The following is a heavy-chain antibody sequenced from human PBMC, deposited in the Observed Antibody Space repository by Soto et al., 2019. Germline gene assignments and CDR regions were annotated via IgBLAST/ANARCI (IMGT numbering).Heavy chain of an antibody. V-gene: IGHV4-34*01. Sequence: SETLSLTCAVYGGSFSGYYWSWIRQPPGKGLEWIGEINHSGSTNYNPSLKSRVTISVDTSKNQFSLKLSSVTAADTAVYYCARGTDYWGQGMLVTVSS. J-gene: IGHJ4*02. CDR3: ARGTDY. CDR2: INHSGST. CDR1: GGSFSGYY.